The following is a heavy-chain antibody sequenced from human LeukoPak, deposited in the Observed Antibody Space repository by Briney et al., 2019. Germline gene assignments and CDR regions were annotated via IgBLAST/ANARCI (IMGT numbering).Heavy chain of an antibody. Sequence: GGTLRLSCAASGITFSSYGMSWVRQTPGKGLERVSAISGSGGSTYYADSVKGRFTISRDNSKNTLYLQMNSLRVEDTAVYYCAKDGGVWFGESNDYWGQGTLVTVSS. V-gene: IGHV3-23*01. CDR3: AKDGGVWFGESNDY. CDR1: GITFSSYG. CDR2: ISGSGGST. D-gene: IGHD3-10*01. J-gene: IGHJ4*02.